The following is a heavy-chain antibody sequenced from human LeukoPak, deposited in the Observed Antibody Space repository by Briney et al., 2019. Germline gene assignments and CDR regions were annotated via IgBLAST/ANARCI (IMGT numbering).Heavy chain of an antibody. CDR2: ISSSGSTI. V-gene: IGHV3-11*01. CDR1: GFTFSDYY. CDR3: AREPSYCSSTSCYAFDI. J-gene: IGHJ3*02. Sequence: PGGSLRLSCAASGFTFSDYYMSWIRQAPGKGLEWVSYISSSGSTIYYADSVKGRFTISRDNAKNSLYLQMNSLRAEDTAVYYCAREPSYCSSTSCYAFDIWGQGTMVTVSS. D-gene: IGHD2-2*01.